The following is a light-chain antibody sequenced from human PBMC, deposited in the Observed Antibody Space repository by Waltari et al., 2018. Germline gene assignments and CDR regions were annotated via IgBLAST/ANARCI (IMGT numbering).Light chain of an antibody. V-gene: IGLV6-57*03. CDR1: SGTLATNY. Sequence: FMLTQPHSVSESPGKTVTISCTRSSGTLATNYVQWYQQRPGSAPTKVIYEDNQRPSGVPDRFSGSIDSSSNSASLIISGLNAEDEADYYCQSFDSSHVVFGGGTKLTVL. CDR3: QSFDSSHVV. CDR2: EDN. J-gene: IGLJ2*01.